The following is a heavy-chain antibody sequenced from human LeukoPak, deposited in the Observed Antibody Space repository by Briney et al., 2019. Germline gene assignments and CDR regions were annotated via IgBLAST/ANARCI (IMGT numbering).Heavy chain of an antibody. CDR2: ISAYSGYT. CDR1: GYTFTIYG. J-gene: IGHJ6*04. CDR3: ARTPEYLNVSYSTDV. Sequence: AAVKVTCNSSGYTFTIYGINWLRQAPGQGLEWMGWISAYSGYTNYAQKLQGRVTMTTDTSTSTAYMELRSLRSDDTAVYYCARTPEYLNVSYSTDVRGEGATVTVSS. D-gene: IGHD6-6*01. V-gene: IGHV1-18*04.